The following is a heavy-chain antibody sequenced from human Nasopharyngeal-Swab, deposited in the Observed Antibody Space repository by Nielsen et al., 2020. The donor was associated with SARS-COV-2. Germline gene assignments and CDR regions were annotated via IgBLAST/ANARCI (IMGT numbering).Heavy chain of an antibody. V-gene: IGHV3-9*01. CDR1: GFTFEDYA. J-gene: IGHJ4*02. D-gene: IGHD5-18*01. CDR2: ITLKSGNK. Sequence: SLKLSPAASGFTFEDYAMHWGRQPPGKGLWWVSGITLKSGNKGYAESVQGRFTISRDNAKNSLYLQMNSLRAEDTALYYCAKARRTATYGYECFDSWGQGTLVTVSS. CDR3: AKARRTATYGYECFDS.